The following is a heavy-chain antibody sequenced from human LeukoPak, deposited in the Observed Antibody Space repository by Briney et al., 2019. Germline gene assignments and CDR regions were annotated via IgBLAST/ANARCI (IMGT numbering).Heavy chain of an antibody. CDR2: IYYSGTT. Sequence: SETLSLTCTVSGGSISSSSYYWGWIRQPPGKGLEWIGSIYYSGTTYYNPSLKSRVTISVDTSKSQFSLKLTSVTAADTAFYFCATGGGIAVSHIWGQGTLVTVSS. J-gene: IGHJ4*02. CDR3: ATGGGIAVSHI. CDR1: GGSISSSSYY. V-gene: IGHV4-39*01. D-gene: IGHD6-19*01.